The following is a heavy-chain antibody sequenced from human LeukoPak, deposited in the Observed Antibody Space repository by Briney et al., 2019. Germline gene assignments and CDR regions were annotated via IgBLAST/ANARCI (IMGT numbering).Heavy chain of an antibody. V-gene: IGHV3-7*03. CDR2: IKQDGSEK. CDR1: GFTFSSYW. J-gene: IGHJ4*02. Sequence: AGGSLRLSCAASGFTFSSYWMSWVRQAPGKGLEWVANIKQDGSEKYYVDSVKGRFTISRDNAKNSLYLQMNSLRAEHTAVYYCASDRDSSSSFDYWGQGTLVTVSS. D-gene: IGHD6-6*01. CDR3: ASDRDSSSSFDY.